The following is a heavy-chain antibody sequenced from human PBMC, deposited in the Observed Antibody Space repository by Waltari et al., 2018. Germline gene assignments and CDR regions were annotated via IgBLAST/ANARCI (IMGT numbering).Heavy chain of an antibody. CDR3: ARVRVVGLQGDY. D-gene: IGHD4-4*01. Sequence: QLQLQESGPGLVKPSETLSLTCTVSGGSISSSSYYWGWIRQPPGKGLEWIGSIYYSGCTYYNPSLKSRVTISVDTSKNQFSLKLSSVTAADTAVYYCARVRVVGLQGDYWGQGTLVTVSS. V-gene: IGHV4-39*07. CDR2: IYYSGCT. CDR1: GGSISSSSYY. J-gene: IGHJ4*02.